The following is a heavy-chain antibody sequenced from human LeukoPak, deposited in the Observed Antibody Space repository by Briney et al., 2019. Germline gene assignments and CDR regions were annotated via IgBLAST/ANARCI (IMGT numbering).Heavy chain of an antibody. CDR3: AKQNYYDSSDFDY. CDR2: MNPNSGNT. V-gene: IGHV1-8*02. J-gene: IGHJ4*02. Sequence: GASVKVSCKASGYTFTAFDINWVRQATGQGLEWMGWMNPNSGNTGYAQKFQGRVTMTRNTSISTAYMELSSLRSEDTAVYYCAKQNYYDSSDFDYWGQGTLVTVSS. D-gene: IGHD3-22*01. CDR1: GYTFTAFD.